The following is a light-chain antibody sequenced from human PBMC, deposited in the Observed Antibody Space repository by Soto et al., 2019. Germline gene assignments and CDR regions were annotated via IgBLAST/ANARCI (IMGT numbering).Light chain of an antibody. CDR1: QSISSW. Sequence: RDSISCGASQSISSWLAWYQQKPGKAPRLLIYDAATWDSGIPARFSGSGSGTDFTLTISSLQSEDVAVYYCQRYNCWPRTFGQGTRLEI. V-gene: IGKV1-5*01. J-gene: IGKJ5*01. CDR3: QRYNCWPRT. CDR2: DAA.